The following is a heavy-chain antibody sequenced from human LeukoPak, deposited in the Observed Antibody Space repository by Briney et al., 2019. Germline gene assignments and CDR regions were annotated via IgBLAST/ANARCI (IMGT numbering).Heavy chain of an antibody. CDR2: IIPIFGTA. V-gene: IGHV1-69*13. J-gene: IGHJ4*02. CDR1: GGTFSSYA. CDR3: ARGPHYDFWSGYYSAFDY. D-gene: IGHD3-3*01. Sequence: GASVKVSCKASGGTFSSYANSWVRQAPGQGLEWMGGIIPIFGTANYAQKFQGRVTITADESTSTAYMELSSLRSEDTAVYYCARGPHYDFWSGYYSAFDYWGQGTLVTVSS.